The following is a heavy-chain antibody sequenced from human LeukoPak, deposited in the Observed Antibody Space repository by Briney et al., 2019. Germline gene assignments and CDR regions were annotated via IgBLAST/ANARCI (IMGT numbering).Heavy chain of an antibody. CDR1: GFTFSSYG. CDR2: IRYDGSNK. D-gene: IGHD3-16*02. CDR3: AKSSIPRLGELSSY. J-gene: IGHJ4*02. Sequence: GGSLRLSCAASGFTFSSYGMHWVRQAPGKGREWVAFIRYDGSNKYYADSVKGRFTISRDNSKNTLYLQMNSLRAEDTAVYYCAKSSIPRLGELSSYWGQGTLVTVSS. V-gene: IGHV3-30*02.